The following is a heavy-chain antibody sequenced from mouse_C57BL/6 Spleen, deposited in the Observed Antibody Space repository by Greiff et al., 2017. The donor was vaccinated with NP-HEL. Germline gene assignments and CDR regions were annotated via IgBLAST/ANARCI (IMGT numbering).Heavy chain of an antibody. Sequence: EVQLQQSGPELVKPGASVKLSCKASGYTFTDYNMRWVKQSTGKSLEWIGYINPNNGGTSYNQKFKGKATLTVNKSSSTAYMELRSLTSEDSAVYYCAQTTVVAGDFDYWGQGTTLTVSS. CDR2: INPNNGGT. CDR1: GYTFTDYN. V-gene: IGHV1-22*01. CDR3: AQTTVVAGDFDY. J-gene: IGHJ2*01. D-gene: IGHD1-1*01.